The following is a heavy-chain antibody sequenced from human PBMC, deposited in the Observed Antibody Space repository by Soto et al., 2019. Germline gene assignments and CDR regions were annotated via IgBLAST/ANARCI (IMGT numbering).Heavy chain of an antibody. CDR3: ARDGRGVVVTAIQYFQH. CDR2: ISSSSSTI. V-gene: IGHV3-48*01. J-gene: IGHJ1*01. CDR1: GFTFSSYS. D-gene: IGHD2-21*02. Sequence: TGGSLRLSCASSGFTFSSYSMNWVRQAPGKGLEWVSYISSSSSTIYYADSVKGRFTISRDNAKNSLYLQMNSLRAEDTAVYYCARDGRGVVVTAIQYFQHWGQGTLVTVSS.